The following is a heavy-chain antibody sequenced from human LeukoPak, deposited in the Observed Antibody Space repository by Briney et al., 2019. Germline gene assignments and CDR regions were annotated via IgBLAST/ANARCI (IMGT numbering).Heavy chain of an antibody. CDR1: GASFRIYA. CDR3: ARSLYGDRDY. V-gene: IGHV1-69*13. J-gene: IGHJ4*02. Sequence: GASVKVPCKASGASFRIYAISWVRQAPGQGLEWMGGIIPIFGTANYAQKFQGRVTITADESTSTAYMEVSSLGSSCTAVYCGARSLYGDRDYWGQGTLVTVSS. D-gene: IGHD4-17*01. CDR2: IIPIFGTA.